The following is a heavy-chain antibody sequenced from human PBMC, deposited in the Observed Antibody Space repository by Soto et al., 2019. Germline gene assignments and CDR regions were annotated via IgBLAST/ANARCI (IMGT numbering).Heavy chain of an antibody. CDR3: VRDSLFAFDI. CDR2: IRGDTTTI. J-gene: IGHJ3*02. V-gene: IGHV3-48*02. CDR1: GFTFSTSP. Sequence: GGSLRLSCVASGFTFSTSPMNWVRQPPGKGLEWVSHIRGDTTTIFHADSVKGRFTISRDNGKNSVYLQMNSLRDEDTAVYYCVRDSLFAFDIWGQGTMVTVSS. D-gene: IGHD2-21*01.